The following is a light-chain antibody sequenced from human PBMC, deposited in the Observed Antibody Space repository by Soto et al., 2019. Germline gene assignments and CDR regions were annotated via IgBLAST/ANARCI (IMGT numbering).Light chain of an antibody. J-gene: IGKJ4*01. CDR1: QGIGSW. Sequence: DIQMTQSPSSVSASVGDRVTITCRASQGIGSWLAWYQHKAGKAPNLLIYSASTLQSGVPSRFSGSGSGTDFTLTISNLQPEDFATYYCQQVNSLPLTFGGGTKVEIK. CDR2: SAS. V-gene: IGKV1-12*01. CDR3: QQVNSLPLT.